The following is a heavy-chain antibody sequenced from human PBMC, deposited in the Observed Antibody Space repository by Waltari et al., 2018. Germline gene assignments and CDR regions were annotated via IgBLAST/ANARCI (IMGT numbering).Heavy chain of an antibody. Sequence: EVQLVESGGGLVQPGGSLRLSCAASGFSVSNNYMSWVRRAPGKGLVWVALIHSRGYTDSADSVKGRFTSSRDNSNNTLDLQMKSLRAEDTAVYYCARVGYYYDSSGYSEAFHFHQWGQGTLVTVSS. V-gene: IGHV3-66*01. D-gene: IGHD3-22*01. CDR2: IHSRGYT. CDR1: GFSVSNNY. CDR3: ARVGYYYDSSGYSEAFHFHQ. J-gene: IGHJ1*01.